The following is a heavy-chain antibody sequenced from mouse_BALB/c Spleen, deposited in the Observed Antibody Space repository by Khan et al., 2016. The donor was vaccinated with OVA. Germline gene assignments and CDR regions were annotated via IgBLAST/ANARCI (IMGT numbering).Heavy chain of an antibody. CDR2: IWSDGHT. CDR1: GFSLTSYG. V-gene: IGHV2-6-1*01. Sequence: QVQLKESGPGLVAPSQSLSITCTISGFSLTSYGVHWVRQPPGKGLEWLVVIWSDGHTTYNSALKSRLSISKDNSKSQVFLKMNSLQTDDTAMYSGARHGDYGNYGPYFDVWDAGTTVTVSS. J-gene: IGHJ1*01. CDR3: ARHGDYGNYGPYFDV. D-gene: IGHD2-1*01.